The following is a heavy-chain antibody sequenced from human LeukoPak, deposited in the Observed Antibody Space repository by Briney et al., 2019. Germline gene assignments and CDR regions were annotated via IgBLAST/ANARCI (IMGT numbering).Heavy chain of an antibody. CDR3: ARDTAGGWNYFDY. D-gene: IGHD5-18*01. CDR1: GGTFSSYG. V-gene: IGHV1-69*05. Sequence: SVKVSCKASGGTFSSYGISWVRQAPGQGLEWMGRIIPIFGTANYAQKFQGRVTITTDESTSTAYMELSSLRSEDTAVYYCARDTAGGWNYFDYWGQGTLVTVSS. J-gene: IGHJ4*02. CDR2: IIPIFGTA.